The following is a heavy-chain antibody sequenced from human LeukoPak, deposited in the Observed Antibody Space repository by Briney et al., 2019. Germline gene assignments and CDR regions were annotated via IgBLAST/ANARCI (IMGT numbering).Heavy chain of an antibody. Sequence: ASVKVSCKASGYTFTGYYMHWVRQAPGQGLEWMGWINPNSGGTNYAQKFQGRVTMTRDTSISTAYMDLSRLRSDDTAVYYCARHLRAVAGGRYFDYWGQGTQVTVSS. CDR2: INPNSGGT. V-gene: IGHV1-2*02. J-gene: IGHJ4*02. CDR3: ARHLRAVAGGRYFDY. D-gene: IGHD6-19*01. CDR1: GYTFTGYY.